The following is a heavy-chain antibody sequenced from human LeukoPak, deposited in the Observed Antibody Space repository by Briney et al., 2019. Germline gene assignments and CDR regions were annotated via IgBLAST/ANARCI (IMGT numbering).Heavy chain of an antibody. V-gene: IGHV3-74*01. D-gene: IGHD5-12*01. CDR1: GVTFSYYW. CDR2: IDSDGSSR. J-gene: IGHJ4*02. CDR3: VREGGYDPFEN. Sequence: GGSLRLSCAASGVTFSYYWMHWVRQAPGKGLVWVSRIDSDGSSRSYAGSVKGRFAISRDNAKNTLYLQMNSLRAEDTAVYYCVREGGYDPFENWGQGTLVTVSS.